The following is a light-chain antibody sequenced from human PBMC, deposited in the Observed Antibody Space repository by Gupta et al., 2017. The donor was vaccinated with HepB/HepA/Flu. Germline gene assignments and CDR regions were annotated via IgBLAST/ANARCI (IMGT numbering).Light chain of an antibody. V-gene: IGLV4-69*01. CDR1: SGHSSYA. J-gene: IGLJ2*01. CDR2: LNRDGSH. CDR3: PNWSTGIVV. Sequence: QLVLTQSPSASASLGASVKLTCTLSSGHSSYAIAWHQQQPEKGPPYLMMLNRDGSHSKGDGIPDCFSGSSSGDALSLNISSLQSEDESYYYCPNWSTGIVVFGGGTKLTVL.